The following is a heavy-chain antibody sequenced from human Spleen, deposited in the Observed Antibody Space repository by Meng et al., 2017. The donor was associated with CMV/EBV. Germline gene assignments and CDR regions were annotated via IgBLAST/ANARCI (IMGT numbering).Heavy chain of an antibody. J-gene: IGHJ5*02. CDR2: IRSKANSYAT. CDR3: TRYSSSLDEDNWFDP. V-gene: IGHV3-73*01. Sequence: LDLRGSAMHWVRQASGKGLEWVGRIRSKANSYATAYAASVKGRFTISRDDSKNTAYLQMNSLKTEDTAVYYCTRYSSSLDEDNWFDPWGQGTLVTVSS. CDR1: LDLRGSA. D-gene: IGHD6-6*01.